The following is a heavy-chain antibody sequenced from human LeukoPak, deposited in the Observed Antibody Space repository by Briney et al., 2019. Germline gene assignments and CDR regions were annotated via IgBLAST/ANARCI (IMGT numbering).Heavy chain of an antibody. D-gene: IGHD5-24*01. Sequence: GGSLRLSCAASGFTFSSYGMHWVRQAPGKGLEWVAVIWHDGSNQYYADSVKGRFTISRDNSKNTLYLQMDSLRAEDTAIYYCARYDGYAFYIDYWGQGTLVTVSS. CDR2: IWHDGSNQ. CDR1: GFTFSSYG. V-gene: IGHV3-33*01. CDR3: ARYDGYAFYIDY. J-gene: IGHJ4*02.